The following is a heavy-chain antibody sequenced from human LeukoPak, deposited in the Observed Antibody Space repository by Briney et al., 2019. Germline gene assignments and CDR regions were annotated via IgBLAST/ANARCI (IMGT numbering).Heavy chain of an antibody. CDR2: FDPEDGET. CDR3: ATSSITMIVVPHYQYYFDY. CDR1: GYTLTELS. V-gene: IGHV1-24*01. Sequence: ASVKVSCKVSGYTLTELSIHWVRQAPGKGLEWMGGFDPEDGETIYAQKFQGRVTMTEDTSTDTAYMELSSLRSEDTAVYYCATSSITMIVVPHYQYYFDYWGQGTLVTVSS. J-gene: IGHJ4*02. D-gene: IGHD3-22*01.